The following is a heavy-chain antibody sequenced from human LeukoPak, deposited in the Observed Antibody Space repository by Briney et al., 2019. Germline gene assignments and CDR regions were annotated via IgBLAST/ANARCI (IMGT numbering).Heavy chain of an antibody. CDR2: ISYDGSNK. V-gene: IGHV3-30*14. Sequence: GRSLRLSCAASGFTVSSYAMHWVRQAPGKGPEWGAVISYDGSNKYYADSVKGRFIISKDTSKNTLYLQMNNLRADDTAVYYCARESGYAVGDFWGQGTLVTVSS. J-gene: IGHJ4*02. D-gene: IGHD5-12*01. CDR3: ARESGYAVGDF. CDR1: GFTVSSYA.